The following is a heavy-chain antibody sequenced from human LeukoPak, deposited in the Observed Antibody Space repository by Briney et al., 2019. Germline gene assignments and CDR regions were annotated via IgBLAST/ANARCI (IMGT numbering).Heavy chain of an antibody. CDR3: ARGGYYDSSGYYAPAIDY. Sequence: SVKVSCKASGGTFSSYAISWVRQAPGQGLEWMGGIIPIFGTANYAQKFQGRVTITVDESTSTAYMELSSLRSEDTAVYYCARGGYYDSSGYYAPAIDYWSQGTLVTVSS. CDR1: GGTFSSYA. J-gene: IGHJ4*02. D-gene: IGHD3-22*01. V-gene: IGHV1-69*13. CDR2: IIPIFGTA.